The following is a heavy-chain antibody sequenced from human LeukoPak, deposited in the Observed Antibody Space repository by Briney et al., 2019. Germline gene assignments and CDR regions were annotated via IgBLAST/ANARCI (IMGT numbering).Heavy chain of an antibody. CDR1: GFTVSSYW. V-gene: IGHV3-74*01. CDR3: ARASGYDYLDFDY. CDR2: INSDGSST. Sequence: AGGSLRLSCAASGFTVSSYWMHWVRQAPGKGLVWVSRINSDGSSTSYAGSVKGRFTISRDNAKNTLYLQMNSLRAEDTAVYYCARASGYDYLDFDYWGQGTLVTVSS. J-gene: IGHJ4*02. D-gene: IGHD5-12*01.